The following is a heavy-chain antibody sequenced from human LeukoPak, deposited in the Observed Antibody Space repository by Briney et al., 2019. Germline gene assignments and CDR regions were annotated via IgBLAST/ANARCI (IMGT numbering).Heavy chain of an antibody. CDR1: GFTFNKAW. CDR3: ARGHGLDY. D-gene: IGHD3/OR15-3a*01. Sequence: PGGSLRLSCAASGFTFNKAWMSWVRQAPGKGLEWLSYISSSGSAIYYADSVKGRFTISRDNAKNSLYLQMSSLRVEDTATYYCARGHGLDYWGQGTLVTVSS. CDR2: ISSSGSAI. J-gene: IGHJ4*02. V-gene: IGHV3-11*04.